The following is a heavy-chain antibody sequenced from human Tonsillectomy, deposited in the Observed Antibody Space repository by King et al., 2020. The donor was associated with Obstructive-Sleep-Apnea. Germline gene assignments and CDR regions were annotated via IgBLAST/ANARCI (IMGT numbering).Heavy chain of an antibody. Sequence: QLVQSGPEVKKPGTSVKVSCKASGFTFTSSAVQWVRQARGQRLEWIGWIVVGSGNTNYAQKFQERVTITRDMSTSTAYMELSSLRSEDTAVYYCAAVKNSHYCYDGMDVWGQGTTVTVSS. J-gene: IGHJ6*02. CDR3: AAVKNSHYCYDGMDV. CDR1: GFTFTSSA. V-gene: IGHV1-58*01. D-gene: IGHD4-23*01. CDR2: IVVGSGNT.